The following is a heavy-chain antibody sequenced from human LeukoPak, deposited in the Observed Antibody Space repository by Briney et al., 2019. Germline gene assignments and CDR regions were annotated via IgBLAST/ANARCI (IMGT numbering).Heavy chain of an antibody. CDR3: ARARTTRGFDY. D-gene: IGHD4-17*01. CDR1: GFTFNSYG. V-gene: IGHV3-33*01. Sequence: GRSLRLSCAASGFTFNSYGIHWVRQAPGKGLEWVAFIWYDGSNKYYADSVKGRFTISRDNSKNTLYLQMNSLRAEDTAVYYCARARTTRGFDYWGQGSLVTVSS. CDR2: IWYDGSNK. J-gene: IGHJ4*02.